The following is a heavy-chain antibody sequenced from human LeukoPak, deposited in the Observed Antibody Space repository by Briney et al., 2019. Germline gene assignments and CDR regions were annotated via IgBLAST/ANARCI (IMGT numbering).Heavy chain of an antibody. Sequence: PGRSLRLSCAASGFTFDDYAMHWVRQAPGKGLEWVSGISWNSGSIGYADSVKGRFTISRDNAKNSLYLQMNSLRAEDTALYYCAKDILAYQLLRNFDYWGQGTLVTVSS. J-gene: IGHJ4*02. CDR3: AKDILAYQLLRNFDY. CDR2: ISWNSGSI. V-gene: IGHV3-9*01. D-gene: IGHD2-2*01. CDR1: GFTFDDYA.